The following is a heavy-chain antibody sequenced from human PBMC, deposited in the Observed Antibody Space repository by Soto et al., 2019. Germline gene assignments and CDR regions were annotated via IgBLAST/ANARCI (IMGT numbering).Heavy chain of an antibody. CDR1: GYTFTSYA. CDR2: INAGNSDT. D-gene: IGHD3-3*01. Sequence: ASVKVSCKASGYTFTSYAMHWVRQAPGQRLEWMGWINAGNSDTTYSQKFQGRVTITSDTYASTAYMELTSLRSEDTAVYYCARDKDDFWSGYSDYWGQGTLVTVSS. J-gene: IGHJ4*02. CDR3: ARDKDDFWSGYSDY. V-gene: IGHV1-3*01.